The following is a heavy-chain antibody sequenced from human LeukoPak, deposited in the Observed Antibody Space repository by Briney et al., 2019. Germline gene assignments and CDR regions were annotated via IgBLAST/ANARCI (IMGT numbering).Heavy chain of an antibody. V-gene: IGHV3-43*01. Sequence: GGSLRLSCAASGFTFDDYSMHWVRQAPGKGLEWVSLISSDGGSTYYADSVKGRFTISRDNSKNSLYVQLNNLRTEDTALYYCAKGRYGSGSFSTPFEYWGQGTLVTVSS. D-gene: IGHD3-10*01. CDR1: GFTFDDYS. J-gene: IGHJ4*02. CDR2: ISSDGGST. CDR3: AKGRYGSGSFSTPFEY.